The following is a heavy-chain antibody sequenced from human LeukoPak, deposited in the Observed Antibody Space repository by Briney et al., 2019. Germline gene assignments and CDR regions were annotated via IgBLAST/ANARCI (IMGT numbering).Heavy chain of an antibody. CDR2: ISGSGANT. D-gene: IGHD3-16*02. CDR1: GFTFSTYA. CDR3: AKERAGYTNPYYFDY. J-gene: IGHJ4*02. V-gene: IGHV3-23*01. Sequence: GGSLRLSCAASGFTFSTYAMSWVRQAPGKGLEWVSTISGSGANTYYADSVRGPFTISRDNSKNTLYLHMNSLRAEDTAVYCAKERAGYTNPYYFDYWGQGTLVTVSS.